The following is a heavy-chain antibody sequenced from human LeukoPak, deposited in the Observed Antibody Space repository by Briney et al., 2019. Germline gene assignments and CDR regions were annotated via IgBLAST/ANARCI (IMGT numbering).Heavy chain of an antibody. CDR3: AKDRRDGYNLFDY. CDR2: ISGSAGST. Sequence: PGGSLRLSCAASGXTFSSYAMSWVRQAPGKGLEWVSAISGSAGSTYFADSVQGRFTISRDNSKNTLYLQMNSLRAEDTAVYYCAKDRRDGYNLFDYWGRGTLVTVSS. V-gene: IGHV3-23*01. J-gene: IGHJ4*02. D-gene: IGHD5-24*01. CDR1: GXTFSSYA.